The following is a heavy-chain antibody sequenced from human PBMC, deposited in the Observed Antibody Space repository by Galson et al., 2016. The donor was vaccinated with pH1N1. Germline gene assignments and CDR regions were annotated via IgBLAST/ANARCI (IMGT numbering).Heavy chain of an antibody. D-gene: IGHD4-11*01. V-gene: IGHV2-70*11. CDR2: IDWDDDK. Sequence: PALVKPTQTLTLTCTFSGFSLSTSGMCVSWIRQPPGKALEWLARIDWDDDKYYSTSLKTRLTISKDTSKNQVVLTMTNMDPVDTATYYCARILEGDYTNYNDYWDQATLVTLTS. CDR3: ARILEGDYTNYNDY. CDR1: GFSLSTSGMC. J-gene: IGHJ4*02.